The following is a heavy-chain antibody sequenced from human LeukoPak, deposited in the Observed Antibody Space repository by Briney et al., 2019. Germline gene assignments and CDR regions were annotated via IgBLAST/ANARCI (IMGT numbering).Heavy chain of an antibody. Sequence: GGSLRLSCAASGFTFSSYWMSWVRQAPGKGLEWVANIKQDGSEKYYVDSVKGRFTISRDDAKNSLYLQMNSLRAEDTAVYYCASDIVATIFSYWGQGTLVTVSS. CDR1: GFTFSSYW. CDR3: ASDIVATIFSY. J-gene: IGHJ4*02. CDR2: IKQDGSEK. D-gene: IGHD5-12*01. V-gene: IGHV3-7*01.